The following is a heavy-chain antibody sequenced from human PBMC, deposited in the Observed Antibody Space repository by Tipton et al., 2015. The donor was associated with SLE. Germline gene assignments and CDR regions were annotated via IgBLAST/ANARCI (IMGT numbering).Heavy chain of an antibody. V-gene: IGHV1-18*01. Sequence: QLVQSGAEVKKPGASVKVSCKASGYTFTSYGISWVRQAPGQGLEWMGWISAYNGNTNYAQKLQGRVTMTTDTSTSTAYMELRSLRSDDTAVYYCARDLGAGGFFDYPYGMDVWGQGTTVTVSS. CDR1: GYTFTSYG. D-gene: IGHD3/OR15-3a*01. J-gene: IGHJ6*02. CDR2: ISAYNGNT. CDR3: ARDLGAGGFFDYPYGMDV.